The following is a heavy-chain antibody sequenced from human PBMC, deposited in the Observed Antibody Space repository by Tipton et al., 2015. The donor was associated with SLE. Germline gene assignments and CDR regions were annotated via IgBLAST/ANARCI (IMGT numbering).Heavy chain of an antibody. CDR2: INPSGGST. V-gene: IGHV1-46*01. CDR3: ARDRAPAGTARRSDAFDI. D-gene: IGHD1-7*01. J-gene: IGHJ3*02. CDR1: RYTFTSYY. Sequence: QSGAEVKKPGASVKVSCKASRYTFTSYYMHWVRQAPGQGLEWMGIINPSGGSTSYAQKFQGRVTMTRDTSTSTVYMELSSLRSEDTAVYYCARDRAPAGTARRSDAFDIWGQGTMVTVSS.